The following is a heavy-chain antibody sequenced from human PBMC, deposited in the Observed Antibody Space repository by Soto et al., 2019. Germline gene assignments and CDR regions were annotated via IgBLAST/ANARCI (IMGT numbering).Heavy chain of an antibody. CDR1: GFIFSSYG. CDR3: AKPLFYSDRWYFDY. CDR2: ISYDGTGS. D-gene: IGHD3-9*01. Sequence: GGSLRLSCAASGFIFSSYGMHWVRQAPGKGLEWVTVISYDGTGSYYADSVKGRFTISRDNSKNTVHLQMNSLRAEDTAVYYCAKPLFYSDRWYFDYWGQGTLVTVSS. J-gene: IGHJ4*02. V-gene: IGHV3-30*18.